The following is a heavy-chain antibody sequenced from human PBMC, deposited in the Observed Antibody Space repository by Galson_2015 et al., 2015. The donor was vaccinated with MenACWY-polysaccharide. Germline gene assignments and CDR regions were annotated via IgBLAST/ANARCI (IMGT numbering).Heavy chain of an antibody. CDR2: IYSSGST. CDR1: GGSISSYY. J-gene: IGHJ6*02. CDR3: ARMGGGYSSLVYYYYGMDV. Sequence: LSLTCTVSGGSISSYYWRWIRQPPGKGLEWIGYIYSSGSTNYNPSLKSRVTISVDTSKNQFSLKLTSVTAADTAVYFCARMGGGYSSLVYYYYGMDVWCQWTTVAVSS. V-gene: IGHV4-59*01. D-gene: IGHD5-18*01.